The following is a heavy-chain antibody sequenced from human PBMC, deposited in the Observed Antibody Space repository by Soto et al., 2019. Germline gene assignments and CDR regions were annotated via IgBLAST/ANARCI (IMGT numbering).Heavy chain of an antibody. CDR3: AKAVGYCSSTSCRDYYFYYGMDV. J-gene: IGHJ6*02. D-gene: IGHD2-2*01. V-gene: IGHV3-30*18. Sequence: SLRLSCAASGFTFSNYGIHWVRQAPGKGLEWVTVISYDGSNKYYADSVKGRFTISRDNSKNTLYLQMNSLRAEDTAVYYCAKAVGYCSSTSCRDYYFYYGMDVWGQGTTVTVSS. CDR2: ISYDGSNK. CDR1: GFTFSNYG.